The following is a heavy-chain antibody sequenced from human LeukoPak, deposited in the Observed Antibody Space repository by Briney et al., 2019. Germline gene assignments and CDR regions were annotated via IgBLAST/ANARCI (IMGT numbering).Heavy chain of an antibody. D-gene: IGHD3-22*01. Sequence: ASVKVSCKASGYTFTSYDINWVRQATGLGLEWMGWMNPNSGNTGYAQKFQGRVTITRNTSISTAYMELSSLRSEDTAVYYCARGHGYYYDSSGYYSPWYYYYYYMDVWGKGTTVTVSS. CDR3: ARGHGYYYDSSGYYSPWYYYYYYMDV. V-gene: IGHV1-8*03. J-gene: IGHJ6*03. CDR2: MNPNSGNT. CDR1: GYTFTSYD.